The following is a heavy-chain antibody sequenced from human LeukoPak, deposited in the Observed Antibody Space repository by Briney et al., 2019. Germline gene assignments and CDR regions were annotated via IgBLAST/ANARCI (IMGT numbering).Heavy chain of an antibody. V-gene: IGHV1-2*02. CDR2: INPNNGGT. Sequence: ASVKVSCKASGYTFTVYYIHWLRQAPGQGLEWLGWINPNNGGTLYAQKFQGGVTMTRDTSISAVYMELNRLTANDTAVYYCARGVATAGAKFFDYWGQGTLVTVSS. J-gene: IGHJ4*02. D-gene: IGHD6-13*01. CDR3: ARGVATAGAKFFDY. CDR1: GYTFTVYY.